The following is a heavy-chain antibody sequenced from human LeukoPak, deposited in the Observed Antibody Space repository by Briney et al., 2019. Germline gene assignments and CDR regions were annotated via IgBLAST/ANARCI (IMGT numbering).Heavy chain of an antibody. CDR3: ARVGSIAAAGTPDY. D-gene: IGHD6-13*01. CDR2: ISGSGGST. CDR1: GFTFSSYA. J-gene: IGHJ4*02. Sequence: GGSLRLSCAASGFTFSSYAMSWVRQAPGKGLEWVSAISGSGGSTYYADSVKGRFTISRDNAENSLYLQVNSLRAEDTAVYYCARVGSIAAAGTPDYWGQGTLVTVSS. V-gene: IGHV3-23*01.